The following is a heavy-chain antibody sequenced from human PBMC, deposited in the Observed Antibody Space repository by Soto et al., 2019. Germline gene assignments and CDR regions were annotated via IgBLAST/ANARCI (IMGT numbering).Heavy chain of an antibody. CDR1: GGSMVSYC. J-gene: IGHJ4*02. CDR3: ARRGSGSYSDY. CDR2: IYYSGST. V-gene: IGHV4-39*01. D-gene: IGHD3-10*01. Sequence: SETLSLTCTVSGGSMVSYCWGWVCQPPGKGLEWIGSIYYSGSTYYNPSLKSRVTISVDTSKNQFSLKLSSVTAADTAVYYCARRGSGSYSDYWGQGTLVTVSS.